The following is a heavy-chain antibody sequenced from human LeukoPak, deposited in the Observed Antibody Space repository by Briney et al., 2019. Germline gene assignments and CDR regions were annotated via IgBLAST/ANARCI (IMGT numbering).Heavy chain of an antibody. V-gene: IGHV3-49*03. CDR2: IRSKAYGGTT. Sequence: GGSLRLSCTASGFTFGDYAMSWFRQAPGKGLGWVGFIRSKAYGGTTEYAASVKGRFTISRDDSKSIAYLQMNSLKTEDTAVYYCTREWLRSAFDIWGQGTMVTVSS. D-gene: IGHD5-12*01. J-gene: IGHJ3*02. CDR1: GFTFGDYA. CDR3: TREWLRSAFDI.